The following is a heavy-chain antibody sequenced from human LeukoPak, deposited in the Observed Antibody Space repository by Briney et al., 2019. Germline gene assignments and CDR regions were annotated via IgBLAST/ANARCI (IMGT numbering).Heavy chain of an antibody. CDR3: ARVGGIQLWPLPPPDNWFDP. D-gene: IGHD5-18*01. CDR1: GGPISSYY. CDR2: IYYSGST. J-gene: IGHJ5*02. Sequence: SETPSLTCTVSGGPISSYYWSWIRQPPGKGLEWIGYIYYSGSTNYNPSLKSRVTISVDTSKNQFSLKLSSVTAADTAVYYCARVGGIQLWPLPPPDNWFDPWGQGTLVTVSS. V-gene: IGHV4-59*01.